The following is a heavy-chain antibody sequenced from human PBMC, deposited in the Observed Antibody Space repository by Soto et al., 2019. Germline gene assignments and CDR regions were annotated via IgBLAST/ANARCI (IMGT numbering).Heavy chain of an antibody. CDR1: GFTFSNYY. D-gene: IGHD3-16*01. J-gene: IGHJ4*02. V-gene: IGHV3-11*01. CDR2: ISTSGTST. Sequence: QVQLVESGGGLVKPGGSLRLSCAVSGFTFSNYYMAWIRQAPGKVLEWVSYISTSGTSTFYADSVKDRFTISRDNAENSLFLQMDSLRVEDTAVYFCARDGVLFRAGFDSWGQGTLVTVAS. CDR3: ARDGVLFRAGFDS.